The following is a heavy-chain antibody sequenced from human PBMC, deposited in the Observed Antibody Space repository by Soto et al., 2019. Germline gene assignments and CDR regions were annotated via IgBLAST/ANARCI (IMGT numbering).Heavy chain of an antibody. CDR3: ARGRSMIRGFDS. CDR2: ISAYNGDT. Sequence: QVQLVQSGAEVKKPGASVNVSCKTSGYTFSIYGISWVRQAPGQGLEWMGWISAYNGDTNYAQEVQGRVTMTTDNSTRTAYIELRSLRSDDTDVYYWARGRSMIRGFDSWGKGTLVTVSS. V-gene: IGHV1-18*01. CDR1: GYTFSIYG. J-gene: IGHJ4*02. D-gene: IGHD3-22*01.